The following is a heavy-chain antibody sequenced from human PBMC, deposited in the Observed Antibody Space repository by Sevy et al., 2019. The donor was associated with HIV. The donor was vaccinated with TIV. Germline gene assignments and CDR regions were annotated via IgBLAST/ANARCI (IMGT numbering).Heavy chain of an antibody. D-gene: IGHD3-22*01. Sequence: GSLRLSCAASGFTFSSYAMSWVRQAPGKGLEWVSAISGSGGSTYYADSVKGRFTISRDNSKNTLYLQMNSLSAEDTAVHYCAKVHYYDSSGPIDYWGQGTLVTVSS. CDR3: AKVHYYDSSGPIDY. J-gene: IGHJ4*02. CDR2: ISGSGGST. CDR1: GFTFSSYA. V-gene: IGHV3-23*01.